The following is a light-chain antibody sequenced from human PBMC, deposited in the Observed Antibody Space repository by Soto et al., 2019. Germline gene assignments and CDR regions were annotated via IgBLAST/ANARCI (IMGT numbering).Light chain of an antibody. Sequence: DIQMTQSPSSLSASLGDRVTITCRASQTISTYVTWYQQKPGKAPKALISDASTLQSGVPSRFSGSGSGTDVTLIISSLQPEDVATYYCQQSFSSLLYFGGGTQVEIK. V-gene: IGKV1-39*01. CDR2: DAS. CDR3: QQSFSSLLY. J-gene: IGKJ4*01. CDR1: QTISTY.